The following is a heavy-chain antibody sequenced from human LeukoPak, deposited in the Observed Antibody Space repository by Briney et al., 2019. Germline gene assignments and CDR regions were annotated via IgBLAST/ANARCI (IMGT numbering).Heavy chain of an antibody. CDR2: IFGSGEST. CDR3: ARKAVFLPRPGGLNYYYYYGMDV. J-gene: IGHJ6*02. D-gene: IGHD6-6*01. CDR1: GFTFSSYA. Sequence: GGSLRLSCAASGFTFSSYAMTWVRQAPGKGLEWVSSIFGSGESTYYTDSVKGRFTISRDNSKNTVYLQMNSLRVEDTAVYYCARKAVFLPRPGGLNYYYYYGMDVWGQGTTVTVSS. V-gene: IGHV3-23*01.